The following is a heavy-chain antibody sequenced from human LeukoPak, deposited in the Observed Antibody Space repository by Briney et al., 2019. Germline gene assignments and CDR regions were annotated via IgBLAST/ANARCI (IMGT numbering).Heavy chain of an antibody. Sequence: GGSLRLSCAASGFTFSGSAMHWVRQASGKGLEWVGRIRSKANSYATAYAASVKGRFAISRDDSKNTAYLQMNSLKTEDTAMYYCTRLTIFDYWGQGTLVTVSS. CDR1: GFTFSGSA. CDR2: IRSKANSYAT. J-gene: IGHJ4*02. CDR3: TRLTIFDY. V-gene: IGHV3-73*01. D-gene: IGHD3-10*01.